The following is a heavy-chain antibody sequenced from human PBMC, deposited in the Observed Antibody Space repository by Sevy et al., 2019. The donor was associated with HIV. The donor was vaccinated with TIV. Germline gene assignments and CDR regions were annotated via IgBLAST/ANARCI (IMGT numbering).Heavy chain of an antibody. CDR1: GFTFSSYA. Sequence: GGSLRLSCAASGFTFSSYAMTWVRQAPGKGLEWVSGISASGASTYYADSVKRRFTISRDNSKNTLYLQINSLRAEDTAVYYCATDPSPRIELRPFDYWGQGILVTVSS. CDR2: ISASGAST. J-gene: IGHJ4*01. D-gene: IGHD1-26*01. V-gene: IGHV3-23*01. CDR3: ATDPSPRIELRPFDY.